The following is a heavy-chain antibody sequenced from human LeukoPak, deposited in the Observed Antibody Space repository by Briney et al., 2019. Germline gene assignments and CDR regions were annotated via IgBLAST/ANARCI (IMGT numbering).Heavy chain of an antibody. CDR2: IKQDGSEK. V-gene: IGHV3-7*01. J-gene: IGHJ4*02. CDR1: GFTFSSYW. Sequence: GGSLRLSCAASGFTFSSYWMSWVRQAPGKGLEWVANIKQDGSEKYYVDSVKGRFTISRDNAKNSLYLQMNSLRAEDTAVYYCARAVTTVTTGCFDYWGQGTLVTVSS. D-gene: IGHD4-17*01. CDR3: ARAVTTVTTGCFDY.